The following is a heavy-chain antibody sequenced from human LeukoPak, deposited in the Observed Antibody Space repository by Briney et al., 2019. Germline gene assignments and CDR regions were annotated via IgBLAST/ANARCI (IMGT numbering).Heavy chain of an antibody. CDR2: ISAYNGDT. D-gene: IGHD2-2*01. CDR1: GYIFTSYG. CDR3: GRGQLPQPNWFDP. J-gene: IGHJ5*02. V-gene: IGHV1-18*01. Sequence: ASVKVSCRASGYIFTSYGFTWVRQVPGQGLEWLGWISAYNGDTSYAPKLQGRVTMTTDTSTTTAYMELRNLRSDDTAVYYCGRGQLPQPNWFDPWGQGTLVTVSS.